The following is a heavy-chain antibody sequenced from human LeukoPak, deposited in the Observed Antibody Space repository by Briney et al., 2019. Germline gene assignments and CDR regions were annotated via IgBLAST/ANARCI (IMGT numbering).Heavy chain of an antibody. J-gene: IGHJ4*02. Sequence: GGSVRLSCSASGFNFNYFAMSWIRQAPGKRLEWVSTIGDSGSGGSYADSVRGRFTISRDNSKNMVYLQMRSLRVDDSAVYYCSRIKYGGNSGFHFDYWGQGTLVTVSS. CDR1: GFNFNYFA. CDR3: SRIKYGGNSGFHFDY. V-gene: IGHV3-23*01. D-gene: IGHD4-23*01. CDR2: IGDSGSGG.